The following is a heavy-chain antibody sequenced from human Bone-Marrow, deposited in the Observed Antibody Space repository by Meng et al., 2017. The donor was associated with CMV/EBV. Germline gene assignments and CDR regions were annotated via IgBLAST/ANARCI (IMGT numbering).Heavy chain of an antibody. CDR1: FPFSRYP. J-gene: IGHJ4*02. D-gene: IGHD3-9*01. CDR2: ISSRSSYT. CDR3: ARDRYDILTGYSPLGY. V-gene: IGHV3-21*01. Sequence: FPFSRYPMSWVRQAPGKGLEWVSAISSRSSYTYYSDSVKGRFIISRDNAKNSLYLQLNSLGAEDTAVYYCARDRYDILTGYSPLGYWGQGTLVTVSS.